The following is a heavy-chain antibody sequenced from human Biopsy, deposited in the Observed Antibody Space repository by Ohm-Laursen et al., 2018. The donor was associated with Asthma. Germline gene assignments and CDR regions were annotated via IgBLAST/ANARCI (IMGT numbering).Heavy chain of an antibody. CDR3: ARRWRSYDSSNYYLDQ. CDR2: IYHLGNA. J-gene: IGHJ4*02. Sequence: PGTLSLTCYVSGGSISVSNWWSWVRQPPGRGLAWIGQIYHLGNANYNPSLKSQVTMSVDKSKNQFSLKLTSVTAADTAVYLCARRWRSYDSSNYYLDQWGQGTLVTVSS. CDR1: GGSISVSNW. V-gene: IGHV4-4*01. D-gene: IGHD3-22*01.